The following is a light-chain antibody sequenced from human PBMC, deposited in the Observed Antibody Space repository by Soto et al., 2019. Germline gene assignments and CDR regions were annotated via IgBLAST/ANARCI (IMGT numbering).Light chain of an antibody. CDR1: SSDVGGYDQ. CDR3: SSYSGSGTF. Sequence: QSALTQPASVSGSPGQSIAISCTGTSSDVGGYDQVSWYQQHPGKAPKLMIYAVTTRPSGVSNRFSVSKSGNTASLTISGVQSEDEADYYCSSYSGSGTFFGGGTKLTVL. V-gene: IGLV2-14*01. J-gene: IGLJ2*01. CDR2: AVT.